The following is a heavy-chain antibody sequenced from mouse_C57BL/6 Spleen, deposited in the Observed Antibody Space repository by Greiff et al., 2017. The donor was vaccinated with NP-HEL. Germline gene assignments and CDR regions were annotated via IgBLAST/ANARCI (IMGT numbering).Heavy chain of an antibody. CDR3: ASNCYGNYGLAY. V-gene: IGHV1-52*01. CDR2: IDPSDSET. D-gene: IGHD2-1*01. Sequence: VQLQQPGAELVRPGSSVKLSCKASGYTFTSYWMHWVKQRPIQGLEWIGNIDPSDSETHYNQKFKDKATLTVDKSSSTAYMQLSSLTSEDSAVYYCASNCYGNYGLAYWGQGTLVTVSA. J-gene: IGHJ3*01. CDR1: GYTFTSYW.